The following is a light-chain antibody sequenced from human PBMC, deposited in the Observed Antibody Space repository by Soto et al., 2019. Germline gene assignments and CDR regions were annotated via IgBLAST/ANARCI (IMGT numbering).Light chain of an antibody. Sequence: EIVLTQSPGTLSLSPGERATLSCRASQSVSSSYLAWYQQKPGQAPRLLIYGASSRATGIPDRFSGSGSGTDCTLTISRLEPEDVAVYYCQQYGSSPPSTFGGGTKVEIK. CDR1: QSVSSSY. CDR2: GAS. V-gene: IGKV3-20*01. J-gene: IGKJ4*01. CDR3: QQYGSSPPST.